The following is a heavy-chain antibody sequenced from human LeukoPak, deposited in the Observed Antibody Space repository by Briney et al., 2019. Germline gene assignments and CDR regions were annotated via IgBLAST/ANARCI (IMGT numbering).Heavy chain of an antibody. CDR2: IYYSGST. Sequence: SETLSLTCTVSGGSISSGGYYWSWIRQHPGKGLEWIGYIYYSGSTYYNPSLKSRVTISVDTSKNQFSLKLSSVTAADTAVYYCARGDYYDSSGYEHRGSGAFDIWGQGTMVTVSS. CDR3: ARGDYYDSSGYEHRGSGAFDI. V-gene: IGHV4-31*03. D-gene: IGHD3-22*01. J-gene: IGHJ3*02. CDR1: GGSISSGGYY.